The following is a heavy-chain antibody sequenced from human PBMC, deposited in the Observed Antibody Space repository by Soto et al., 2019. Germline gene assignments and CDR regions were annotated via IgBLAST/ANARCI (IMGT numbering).Heavy chain of an antibody. CDR1: GFTFSSYA. D-gene: IGHD1-26*01. V-gene: IGHV3-23*01. CDR2: ISGDGATT. CDR3: AREVGAPSGWLDP. J-gene: IGHJ5*02. Sequence: EVQLLDSGGVLVQPGGSLRLSCAASGFTFSSYALSWVRQAPGKGLEWVSGISGDGATTYYTDSVKGRFTISRDSSTNTLYLQMNSLRAEDSAVYYCAREVGAPSGWLDPWGQGTQVTVSS.